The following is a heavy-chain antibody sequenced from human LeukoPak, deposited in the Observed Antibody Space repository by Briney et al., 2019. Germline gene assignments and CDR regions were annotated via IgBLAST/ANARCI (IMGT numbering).Heavy chain of an antibody. V-gene: IGHV3-21*04. J-gene: IGHJ4*02. D-gene: IGHD3-22*01. CDR2: ISSSSSYI. Sequence: GGSLRLSCAASGFTFSSYSMNWVRQAPGKGLEWVSSISSSSSYIYYADSVKGRFTISRDNAKNSLYLQMNSLRAEDTAVYYCARDDTAPTYYYDSSGYSGWGQGTLVTVSS. CDR3: ARDDTAPTYYYDSSGYSG. CDR1: GFTFSSYS.